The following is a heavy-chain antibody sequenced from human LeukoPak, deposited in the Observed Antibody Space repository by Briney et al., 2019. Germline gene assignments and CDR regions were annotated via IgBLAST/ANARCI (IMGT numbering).Heavy chain of an antibody. D-gene: IGHD5-24*01. CDR1: GGTFSSYA. J-gene: IGHJ4*02. V-gene: IGHV1-69*13. Sequence: SVKVSCKTSGGTFSSYAISWVRQAPGQGLEGMGGIIPIFGTTNYAQKFQGRVTITADESTSTAYMELSSLRSEDTAVYYCAREGLEMATNSHPSPLYYFDYWGQGTLVTVSS. CDR3: AREGLEMATNSHPSPLYYFDY. CDR2: IIPIFGTT.